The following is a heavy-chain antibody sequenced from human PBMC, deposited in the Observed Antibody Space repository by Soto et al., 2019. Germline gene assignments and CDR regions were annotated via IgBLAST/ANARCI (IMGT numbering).Heavy chain of an antibody. Sequence: EVQLLESGGGLVQPGGSLRLSCAASGFTFSSYAMNWVRQALGKGQEWVSTFDNSDGRTYYSDSVKGRFTISRDNSKNTLFLQMNSLRPEDTAVYYCAKVRDTTMDMNFDYWGQGTLVTVSS. J-gene: IGHJ4*02. CDR2: FDNSDGRT. V-gene: IGHV3-23*01. CDR3: AKVRDTTMDMNFDY. D-gene: IGHD5-18*01. CDR1: GFTFSSYA.